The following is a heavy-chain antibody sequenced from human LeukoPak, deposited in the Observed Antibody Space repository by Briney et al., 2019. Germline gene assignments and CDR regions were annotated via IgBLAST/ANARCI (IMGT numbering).Heavy chain of an antibody. CDR1: GFTFSSYA. Sequence: PGGSLRLSCEASGFTFSSYAMTWVRQAPGKGLEWVSGIYASGSATHYADTVKGRFTISRDNSKNTLYLQMNSLRAEDTAVYYCAKRPCDSSDYLGAFDMWGQGTMVTVSS. CDR3: AKRPCDSSDYLGAFDM. J-gene: IGHJ3*02. D-gene: IGHD3-22*01. V-gene: IGHV3-23*01. CDR2: IYASGSAT.